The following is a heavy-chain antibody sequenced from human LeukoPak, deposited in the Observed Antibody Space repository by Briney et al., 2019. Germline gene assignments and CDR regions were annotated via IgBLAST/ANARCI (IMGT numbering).Heavy chain of an antibody. D-gene: IGHD2-15*01. CDR2: IIPIFGTA. J-gene: IGHJ5*02. CDR3: ARDLGYCSGGSCYARGSWFDP. Sequence: ASVKVSCKASGGTFSSYAISWVRQAPGQGLGWMGGIIPIFGTANYAQKFQGRGTITADESTSTAYMELSSLRSEDTAVYYCARDLGYCSGGSCYARGSWFDPWGQGTLVTVSS. V-gene: IGHV1-69*01. CDR1: GGTFSSYA.